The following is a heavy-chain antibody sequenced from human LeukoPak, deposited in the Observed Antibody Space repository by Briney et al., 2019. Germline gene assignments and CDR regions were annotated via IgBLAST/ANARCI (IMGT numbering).Heavy chain of an antibody. V-gene: IGHV4-59*01. CDR3: ARDSGFSYYYDSSGWGFDP. D-gene: IGHD3-22*01. CDR1: GGSISSYY. CDR2: IYYSGST. J-gene: IGHJ5*02. Sequence: SETLSLTCTVSGGSISSYYSSWIRQPPGKGLEWIGYIYYSGSTNYNPSLKSRITISVDTSKNQFSLKLSSVTAADTAVYYCARDSGFSYYYDSSGWGFDPWGQGTLVTVSS.